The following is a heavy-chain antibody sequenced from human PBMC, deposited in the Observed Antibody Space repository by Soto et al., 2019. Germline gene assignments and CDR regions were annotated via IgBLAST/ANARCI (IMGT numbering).Heavy chain of an antibody. CDR3: ARGSWDDVSGHYYMDV. J-gene: IGHJ6*03. D-gene: IGHD1-1*01. V-gene: IGHV6-1*01. Sequence: PSPTLSRTCDISGDSVSSNRAAWNWIRQTPSRGLEWLGRTYYRSKWYSNYAISVKSRVTVNPDTFKNQFSLQLNSVTPEDTAVYYCARGSWDDVSGHYYMDVWGKGTTVTVSS. CDR1: GDSVSSNRAA. CDR2: TYYRSKWYS.